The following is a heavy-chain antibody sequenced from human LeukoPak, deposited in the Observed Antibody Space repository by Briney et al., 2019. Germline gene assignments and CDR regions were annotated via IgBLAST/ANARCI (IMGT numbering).Heavy chain of an antibody. Sequence: NTSETLPLTCTVSGGSVSSGSYYWSWIRQPPGKGLEWIGYIYYSGSTNYNPSLKSRVTISVDTSKNQFSLKLSSVTAADTAVYYCARDDYGGNSPNSYYYYYGMDVWGLGTTVTVSS. J-gene: IGHJ6*02. V-gene: IGHV4-61*01. CDR3: ARDDYGGNSPNSYYYYYGMDV. CDR2: IYYSGST. CDR1: GGSVSSGSYY. D-gene: IGHD4-23*01.